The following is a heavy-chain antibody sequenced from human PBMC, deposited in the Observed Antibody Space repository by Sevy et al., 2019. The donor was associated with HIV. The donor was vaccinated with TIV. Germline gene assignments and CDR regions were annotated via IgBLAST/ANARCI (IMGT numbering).Heavy chain of an antibody. CDR2: IRNKADSYTT. J-gene: IGHJ4*02. CDR1: GFTFSDHY. CDR3: ATHAGIAAAGRVFDY. V-gene: IGHV3-72*01. D-gene: IGHD6-13*01. Sequence: GGSLRLSCAASGFTFSDHYMAWVRQAPGKGLEWVGGIRNKADSYTTEYAPSVKGRFTISRDDSKNSLYLLMNSLKTEDTAVYYCATHAGIAAAGRVFDYWGQRTLVTVSS.